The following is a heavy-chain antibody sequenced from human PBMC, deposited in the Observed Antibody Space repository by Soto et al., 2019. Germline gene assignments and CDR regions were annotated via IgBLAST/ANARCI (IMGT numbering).Heavy chain of an antibody. V-gene: IGHV4-30-2*01. CDR3: ARDRVLLWFGDPSSGYYYYGMDV. J-gene: IGHJ6*02. CDR2: IYHSGST. CDR1: GGSISSGGYS. D-gene: IGHD3-10*01. Sequence: SETLSLTCAVSGGSISSGGYSWSWIWQPPGKGLEWIGYIYHSGSTYYNPSLKSRVTISVDRSKNQFSLKLSSVTAADTAVYYCARDRVLLWFGDPSSGYYYYGMDVWGQGTTVTVSS.